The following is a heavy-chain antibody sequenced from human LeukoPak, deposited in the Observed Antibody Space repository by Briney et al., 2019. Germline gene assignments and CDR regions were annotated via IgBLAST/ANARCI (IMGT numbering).Heavy chain of an antibody. CDR1: GFIFTDHW. J-gene: IGHJ4*02. V-gene: IGHV3-7*01. CDR2: IKEDESAK. CDR3: ARAVDGADY. Sequence: GGSLRLSCAASGFIFTDHWMSWVRQAPGKGLEWVANIKEDESAKFYADSVRGRFTISRDNAKNSVYLQMNNLRVEDTAVYYCARAVDGADYWGRGTLVTVSS.